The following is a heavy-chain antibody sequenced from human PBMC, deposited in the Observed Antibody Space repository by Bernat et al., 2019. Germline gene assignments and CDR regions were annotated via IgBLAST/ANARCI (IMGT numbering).Heavy chain of an antibody. J-gene: IGHJ3*02. CDR2: IGTAGDT. Sequence: EVQLVESGGGLVQPGGSLRPSCAASGFTFSIYDMHWVRQATGKGLEWVSAIGTAGDTYYPASVKGRFTISRENAKNSLYLQMNSLRAGDTAVYYCARVLGGSYYEDAFDIWGQGTMVTVSS. D-gene: IGHD1-26*01. V-gene: IGHV3-13*01. CDR1: GFTFSIYD. CDR3: ARVLGGSYYEDAFDI.